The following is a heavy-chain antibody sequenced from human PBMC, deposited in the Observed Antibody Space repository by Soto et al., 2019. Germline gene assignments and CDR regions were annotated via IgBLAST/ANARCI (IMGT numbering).Heavy chain of an antibody. CDR3: AKDMGYSGWYSDY. J-gene: IGHJ4*02. V-gene: IGHV3-30*18. CDR1: GFTFSSYG. CDR2: ISYDGSNK. D-gene: IGHD6-19*01. Sequence: QVQLVESGGGVVQPGRSLRLSCAASGFTFSSYGMHWVRQAPGKGLEWVAVISYDGSNKYYADSVKGRFTISRDNSKNTLYLQMNSLRAEDTAVYYCAKDMGYSGWYSDYWGQGTLVTVSS.